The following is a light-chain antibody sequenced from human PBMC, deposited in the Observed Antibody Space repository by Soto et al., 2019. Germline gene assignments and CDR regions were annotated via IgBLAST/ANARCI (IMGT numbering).Light chain of an antibody. CDR1: SSDVGGYNY. V-gene: IGLV2-14*01. Sequence: QSALTQPASVSGSPGQSITISCTGTSSDVGGYNYVSWYQQHPGKAPKVMIYEVSNRPSGVSNRFSGSKSGNTASLTISGLQAGDEATYYCSSYTTSGTFVVFGGGTKLTVL. CDR2: EVS. J-gene: IGLJ2*01. CDR3: SSYTTSGTFVV.